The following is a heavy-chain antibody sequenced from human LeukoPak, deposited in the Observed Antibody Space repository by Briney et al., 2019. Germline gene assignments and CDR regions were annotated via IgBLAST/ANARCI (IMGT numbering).Heavy chain of an antibody. CDR1: GFTFSSYG. V-gene: IGHV3-30*03. Sequence: GRSLRLSCAASGFTFSSYGMHWVRQAPGKGLEWVAVISYDGSNKYYADSVKGRFTISRDNSKNTLYLQMNSLRAEDTAVYYCARDGGVGDWGQGTLVTVSS. D-gene: IGHD3-3*01. CDR3: ARDGGVGD. CDR2: ISYDGSNK. J-gene: IGHJ4*02.